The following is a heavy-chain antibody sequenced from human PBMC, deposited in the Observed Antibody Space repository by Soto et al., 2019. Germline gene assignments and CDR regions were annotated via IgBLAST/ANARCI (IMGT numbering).Heavy chain of an antibody. J-gene: IGHJ4*02. Sequence: PSETLSLTCTVSGGSISSYYWSWIRQPPGKGLDWIGYIYYSGSTNYNPSLKSRVTISVDTSKNQFSLKLSSVTAADTAVYYCARAINFDFWSDSQSGYYFDYWGQGSLVTVSS. CDR2: IYYSGST. CDR3: ARAINFDFWSDSQSGYYFDY. D-gene: IGHD3-3*01. V-gene: IGHV4-59*01. CDR1: GGSISSYY.